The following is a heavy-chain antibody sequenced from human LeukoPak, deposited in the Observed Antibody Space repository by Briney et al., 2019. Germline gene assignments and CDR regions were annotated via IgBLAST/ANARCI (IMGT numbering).Heavy chain of an antibody. CDR1: GYTFTGYY. Sequence: ASVKVSCKASGYTFTGYYMHWVRQAPGQGLEWMGWINPNSGGTNYAQKFQGRVTMTRDTSISTAYMELSRLRSDDTAVYYCARDLVVVPAAISLSLGARAWFDPWGQGTLVTGSS. CDR2: INPNSGGT. D-gene: IGHD2-2*01. CDR3: ARDLVVVPAAISLSLGARAWFDP. V-gene: IGHV1-2*02. J-gene: IGHJ5*02.